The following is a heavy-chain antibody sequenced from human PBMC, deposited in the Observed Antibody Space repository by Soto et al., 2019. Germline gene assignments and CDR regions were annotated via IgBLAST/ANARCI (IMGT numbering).Heavy chain of an antibody. CDR2: IGTAGDT. Sequence: GSLNLCCATFCFPFHSFDMDWVTQATGKCLEWVSAIGTAGDTYYPGSVKGRFTISRENAKNSLYLQMNSLRAEDTAVYYCARGIHMVPGVFFKHYGMDVWGQGT. D-gene: IGHD3-10*01. V-gene: IGHV3-13*01. CDR3: ARGIHMVPGVFFKHYGMDV. J-gene: IGHJ6*02. CDR1: CFPFHSFD.